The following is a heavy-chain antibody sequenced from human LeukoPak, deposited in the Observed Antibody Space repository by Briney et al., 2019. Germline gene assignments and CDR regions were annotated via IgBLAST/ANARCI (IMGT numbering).Heavy chain of an antibody. CDR1: GFTFTSYG. CDR3: AKDTDDYLLD. V-gene: IGHV3-30*02. D-gene: IGHD5-12*01. Sequence: GGSLRLSCAASGFTFTSYGMHWVRQAPGKGLEWVAVSWFAGDTKYYADSVKGRFTISRDNSKNTVYLQLNSLRADDTAIYYCAKDTDDYLLDWGQGTLVTVSS. J-gene: IGHJ4*02. CDR2: SWFAGDTK.